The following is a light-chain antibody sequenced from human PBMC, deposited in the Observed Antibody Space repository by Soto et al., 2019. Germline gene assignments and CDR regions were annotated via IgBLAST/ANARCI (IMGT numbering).Light chain of an antibody. J-gene: IGKJ1*01. CDR2: AAS. V-gene: IGKV3-15*01. Sequence: EIVMTQSPDTPSVSRGERATLSCRASQSVSDRVVWYQQKSGQAPSLLIYAASTRAAGVPARFSGSGSGTEFTLTISSLQPEDFATYYCQQSYSTPWTFGQGTKVDIK. CDR1: QSVSDR. CDR3: QQSYSTPWT.